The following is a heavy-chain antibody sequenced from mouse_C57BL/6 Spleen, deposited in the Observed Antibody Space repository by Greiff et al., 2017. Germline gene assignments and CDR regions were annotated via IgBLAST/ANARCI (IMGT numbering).Heavy chain of an antibody. CDR3: TTGDGSSPFDY. V-gene: IGHV14-4*01. D-gene: IGHD1-1*01. Sequence: EVQLQQSGAELVRPGASVKLSCTASGFNIKDDYMHWVKQRPEQGLEWIGWIDPENGDTEYASKFQGKATITADTSSNTAYLQLSSLTSEDTAVYYCTTGDGSSPFDYWGQGTTLTVSS. CDR2: IDPENGDT. CDR1: GFNIKDDY. J-gene: IGHJ2*01.